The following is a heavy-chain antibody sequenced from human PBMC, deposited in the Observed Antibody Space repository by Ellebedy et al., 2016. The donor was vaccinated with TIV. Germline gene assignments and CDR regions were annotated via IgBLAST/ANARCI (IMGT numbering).Heavy chain of an antibody. Sequence: LSLTCAASGFTFNAIAMNWVRQAPGKGLAWIGRIRNKLNSYSTEYAASVKGRFTISRDDSKNSLYLQMNSLKSEDTAVYYCTRSALGATDYWGQGTLVTVSS. CDR3: TRSALGATDY. V-gene: IGHV3-72*01. CDR2: IRNKLNSYST. D-gene: IGHD1-26*01. J-gene: IGHJ4*02. CDR1: GFTFNAIA.